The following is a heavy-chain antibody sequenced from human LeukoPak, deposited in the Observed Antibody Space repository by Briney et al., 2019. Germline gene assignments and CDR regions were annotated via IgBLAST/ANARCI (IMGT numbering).Heavy chain of an antibody. CDR2: ISSSSSYI. Sequence: PGGSLRLSCAASGFTFSTYSMNWVRQAPGKGLEWVSSISSSSSYIHYADSMKGRFTISRDNAKKSLYLQMNSLRAEDTAVYYCARVSGYDHQFDYWGQGTLVTVSS. D-gene: IGHD5-12*01. J-gene: IGHJ4*02. CDR3: ARVSGYDHQFDY. CDR1: GFTFSTYS. V-gene: IGHV3-21*01.